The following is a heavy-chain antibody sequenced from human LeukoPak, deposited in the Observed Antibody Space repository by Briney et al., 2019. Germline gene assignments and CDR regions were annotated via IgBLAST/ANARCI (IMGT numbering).Heavy chain of an antibody. D-gene: IGHD3-22*01. V-gene: IGHV4-34*01. CDR2: IYHSGST. J-gene: IGHJ4*02. CDR1: GGSFSGYY. CDR3: ARVKYDSSGYYFDY. Sequence: SETLSLTCAVYGGSFSGYYWSWIRQPPGKGLEWIGEIYHSGSTNYNPSLKSRVTISVDKSKNQFSLKLSSVTAADTAVYYCARVKYDSSGYYFDYWGQGTLVTVSS.